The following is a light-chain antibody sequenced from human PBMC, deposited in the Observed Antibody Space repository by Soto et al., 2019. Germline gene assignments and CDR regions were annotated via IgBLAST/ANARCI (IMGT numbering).Light chain of an antibody. CDR1: QSVLYSSNNKNY. Sequence: DIVMTQSPDSLAVSLGERATINCKSSQSVLYSSNNKNYLAWYQQKPGQPPKLLIYWASTRESGFPDRFSGSGSGTDFTLTIISLQAEDVAVYSCQQYYSPPPTFGQGTKLEIK. V-gene: IGKV4-1*01. CDR2: WAS. J-gene: IGKJ2*01. CDR3: QQYYSPPPT.